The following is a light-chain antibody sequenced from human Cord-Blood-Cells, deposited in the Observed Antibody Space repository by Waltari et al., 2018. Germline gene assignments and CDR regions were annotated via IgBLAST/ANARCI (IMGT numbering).Light chain of an antibody. Sequence: QSALTQPASVSGSPGQSITISCTGTSRDVGGYNYVSWYQQHPGKAPKLMIYDVSNRPSGVSNRVSGSKAGNTASLTISGLQAEDEADYYCSSYTSSSTLVFGGGTKLTVL. CDR2: DVS. J-gene: IGLJ2*01. V-gene: IGLV2-14*01. CDR1: SRDVGGYNY. CDR3: SSYTSSSTLV.